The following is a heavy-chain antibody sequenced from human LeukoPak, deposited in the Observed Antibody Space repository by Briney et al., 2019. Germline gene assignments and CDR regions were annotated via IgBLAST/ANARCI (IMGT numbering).Heavy chain of an antibody. V-gene: IGHV3-23*01. CDR3: ATNPPQYSGSSYYYYFYMDV. CDR1: GFTFSTYS. J-gene: IGHJ6*03. CDR2: ISRDSTTM. Sequence: PGESLRLSCAASGFTFSTYSMTWVRQAPGKGLEWVSSISRDSTTMYYADSVKGRFTSSRDNSKNTLFLQMNNLRVEDTAVYYCATNPPQYSGSSYYYYFYMDVWGKGTAVTISS. D-gene: IGHD1-26*01.